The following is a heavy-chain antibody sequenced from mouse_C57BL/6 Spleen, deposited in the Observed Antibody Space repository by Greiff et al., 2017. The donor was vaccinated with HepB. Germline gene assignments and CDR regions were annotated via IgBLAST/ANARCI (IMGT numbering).Heavy chain of an antibody. CDR3: ASRPYYYGSSADY. Sequence: VQLQQSGPELVKPGASVKISCKASGYTFTDYYMNWVKQSHGKSLEWIGDINPNNGGTSYNQKFKGKATLTVEKSSSTAYMELRSLTSEDSAVYYCASRPYYYGSSADYWGQGTTLTVSS. D-gene: IGHD1-1*01. J-gene: IGHJ2*01. CDR2: INPNNGGT. V-gene: IGHV1-26*01. CDR1: GYTFTDYY.